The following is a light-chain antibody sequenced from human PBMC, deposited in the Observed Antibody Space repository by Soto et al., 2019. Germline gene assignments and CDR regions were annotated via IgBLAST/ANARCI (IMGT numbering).Light chain of an antibody. V-gene: IGKV3-15*01. CDR3: QQYNNWPLT. J-gene: IGKJ4*01. CDR1: QSVSGN. CDR2: LTS. Sequence: DIVLTQSPDTLSLSPGESATLSCRASQSVSGNLAWYQQKPGQTPRLLIYLTSTRATGIPARFSGSGSGTEFTLTISSLQSEDFAVYYCQQYNNWPLTFGGGTKVDI.